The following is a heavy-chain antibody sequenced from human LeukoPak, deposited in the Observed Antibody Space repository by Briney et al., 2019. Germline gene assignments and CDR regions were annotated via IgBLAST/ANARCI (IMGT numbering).Heavy chain of an antibody. J-gene: IGHJ5*02. CDR2: IYYSGST. V-gene: IGHV4-59*05. CDR3: AREGRAYYYDSSGWIDP. D-gene: IGHD3-22*01. CDR1: GGSIYSYY. Sequence: SETLSLTCTVSGGSIYSYYWSWIRQPPGKGLEWIGSIYYSGSTYYNPSLKSRVTISVDTSKNQFSLKLSSVTAADTAVYYCAREGRAYYYDSSGWIDPWGQGTLVTVSS.